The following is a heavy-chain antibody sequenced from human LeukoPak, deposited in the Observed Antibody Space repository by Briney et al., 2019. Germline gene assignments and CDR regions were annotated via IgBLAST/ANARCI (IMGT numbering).Heavy chain of an antibody. V-gene: IGHV4-59*01. D-gene: IGHD3-3*01. Sequence: PSETLSLTCTGSGGSISSYYWSWIRQPPGKGLEWIGYIYYSGSTNYNPSLKSRVTISVDTSKNQFSLKLSSVTAADTAVYYCARVGYDFWSGYYGNWFDPWGQGTLVTVSS. J-gene: IGHJ5*02. CDR1: GGSISSYY. CDR2: IYYSGST. CDR3: ARVGYDFWSGYYGNWFDP.